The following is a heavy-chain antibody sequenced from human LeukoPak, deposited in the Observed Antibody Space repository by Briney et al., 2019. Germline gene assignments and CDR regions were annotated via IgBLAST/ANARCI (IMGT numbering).Heavy chain of an antibody. CDR3: ARGGSWGEPRPFDY. Sequence: SETLSLTCTVSGGSISSYYWSWIRQPPGKGLEWIGYIYYTGSTTYNPSVKSRITISVDTSKKQISLKLRSVTAADTAVYYCARGGSWGEPRPFDYWGQGSLVTVSS. D-gene: IGHD3-16*01. CDR1: GGSISSYY. V-gene: IGHV4-59*01. J-gene: IGHJ4*02. CDR2: IYYTGST.